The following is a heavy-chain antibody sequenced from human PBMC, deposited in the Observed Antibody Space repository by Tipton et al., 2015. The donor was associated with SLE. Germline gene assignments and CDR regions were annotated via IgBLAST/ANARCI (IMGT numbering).Heavy chain of an antibody. CDR2: IYYSGRA. CDR1: GGSITSGGYS. V-gene: IGHV4-30-2*01. CDR3: SRAEYHNTPFFDY. J-gene: IGHJ4*02. Sequence: TLSLTCDVSGGSITSGGYSWSWIRQPPGKGLEWIGYIYYSGRASYSPPLRSRVTMSVDRSKNQFSLKLNSVTAAATAVYFCSRAEYHNTPFFDYCGQGVPVAISS. D-gene: IGHD6-6*01.